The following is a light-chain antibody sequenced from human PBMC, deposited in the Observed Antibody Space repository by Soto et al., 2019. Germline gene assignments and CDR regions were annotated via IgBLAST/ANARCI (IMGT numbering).Light chain of an antibody. J-gene: IGLJ1*01. CDR3: TSYTSDRPYV. V-gene: IGLV2-14*01. CDR1: SIDVGGYTY. CDR2: EVS. Sequence: QSVLTQPASVSGAPGQTITISYTGTSIDVGGYTYVSWYQHHPGKAPKLLIYEVSNRPSGVSNRFSGSKSGNTASLTISGLQTDDEADYYCTSYTSDRPYVFGTGTKVTV.